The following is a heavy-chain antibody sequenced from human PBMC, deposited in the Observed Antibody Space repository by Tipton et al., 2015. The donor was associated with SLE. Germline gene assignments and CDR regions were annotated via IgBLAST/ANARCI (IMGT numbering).Heavy chain of an antibody. CDR1: SVPISSYH. CDR3: ARGVTGGYGFDY. CDR2: IYYSGST. V-gene: IGHV4-59*01. Sequence: TLSLTCTVSSVPISSYHWSWARQPPGTGLEWIGYIYYSGSTNYNPSLKSRVTISVDTSKNQFPLKLSSVTAADTAVYYCARGVTGGYGFDYWGQGTLVTVSS. D-gene: IGHD5-12*01. J-gene: IGHJ4*02.